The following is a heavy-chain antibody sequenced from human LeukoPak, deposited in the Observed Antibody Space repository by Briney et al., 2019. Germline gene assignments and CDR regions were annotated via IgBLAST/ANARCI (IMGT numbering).Heavy chain of an antibody. CDR1: GGSISNYY. CDR2: MFYSGRK. J-gene: IGHJ4*02. D-gene: IGHD3-22*01. V-gene: IGHV4-59*08. CDR3: ARLNPEETYHYDSSGYYRTASFDS. Sequence: PSGTLSLTCTVSGGSISNYYWSWIRQTPGKGLEWIGSMFYSGRKHYNPYLKSRVTIAVATSKNQFSLKLRPVTAADTAVYYCARLNPEETYHYDSSGYYRTASFDSWGQGTLVTVSS.